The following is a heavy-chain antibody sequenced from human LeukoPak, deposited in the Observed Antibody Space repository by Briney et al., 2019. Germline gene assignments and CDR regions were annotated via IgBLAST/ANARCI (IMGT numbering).Heavy chain of an antibody. Sequence: SETLSLTCTVFGGSISSSSYYWGWIRQPPGKGLEWIGSIYYSGSTYYNPSLKSRVTISVDTSKNQFSLKLSSVSAADTAVYYCARARGYSYGFFDYWGQGTLVTVSS. V-gene: IGHV4-39*07. D-gene: IGHD5-18*01. CDR1: GGSISSSSYY. J-gene: IGHJ4*02. CDR3: ARARGYSYGFFDY. CDR2: IYYSGST.